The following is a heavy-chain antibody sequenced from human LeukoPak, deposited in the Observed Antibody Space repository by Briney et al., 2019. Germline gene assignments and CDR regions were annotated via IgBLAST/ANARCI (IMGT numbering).Heavy chain of an antibody. CDR2: INPNSGGT. Sequence: ASVKVSCKASGYTFTGYYMHWVRQAPGQGLEWMGWINPNSGGTSYAQKFQGRVTMTRDTSISTAYMELSRLRSDDTAVYYCARGYYDSSGYTLGDYWGQGTLVTVSS. CDR1: GYTFTGYY. V-gene: IGHV1-2*02. J-gene: IGHJ4*02. D-gene: IGHD3-22*01. CDR3: ARGYYDSSGYTLGDY.